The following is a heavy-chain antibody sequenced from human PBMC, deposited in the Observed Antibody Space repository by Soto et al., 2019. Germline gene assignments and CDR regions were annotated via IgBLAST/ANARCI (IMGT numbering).Heavy chain of an antibody. Sequence: GESLKISCKGSGYMFTDHCIVWVRQMAGKGLEWVGIICPGYSNIIYSPSVQGQVTISADMSISTAYLQWSSLKASDTAIYYCARRHYCRGDCTIIPEYSCGTDVCGKATTVTVSS. CDR3: ARRHYCRGDCTIIPEYSCGTDV. CDR2: ICPGYSNI. V-gene: IGHV5-51*01. J-gene: IGHJ6*04. CDR1: GYMFTDHC. D-gene: IGHD2-21*02.